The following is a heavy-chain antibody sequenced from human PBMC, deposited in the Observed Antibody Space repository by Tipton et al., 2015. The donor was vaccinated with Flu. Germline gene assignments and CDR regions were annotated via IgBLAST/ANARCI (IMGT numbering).Heavy chain of an antibody. D-gene: IGHD3-16*01. CDR3: ARGAMLSVRYYYYYMDV. CDR1: GGSISSYY. Sequence: TLSLTCTVSGGSISSYYWSWIRQPPGKGLEWIGYIYYSGSTNYNPSLKSRVTISVDTSKNQFSLKLSSVTAADTAVYYCARGAMLSVRYYYYYMDVWGKGTTVTVSS. V-gene: IGHV4-59*01. J-gene: IGHJ6*03. CDR2: IYYSGST.